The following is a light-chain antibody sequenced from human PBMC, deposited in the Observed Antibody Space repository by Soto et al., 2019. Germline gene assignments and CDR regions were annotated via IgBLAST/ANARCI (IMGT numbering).Light chain of an antibody. CDR1: SSDVGSYNF. CDR2: EGS. V-gene: IGLV2-23*01. Sequence: QSALTQPASVSGSPGQSITISCTGTSSDVGSYNFVSWYQQHPGKAPKVMIYEGSKRPSGVSNRFSGSKSVNTASLTISGLQAEDEAEYYCCSYAGSSTWVFGTGTKVTVL. CDR3: CSYAGSSTWV. J-gene: IGLJ1*01.